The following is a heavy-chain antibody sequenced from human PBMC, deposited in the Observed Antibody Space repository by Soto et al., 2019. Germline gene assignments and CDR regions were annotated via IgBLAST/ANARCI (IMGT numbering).Heavy chain of an antibody. J-gene: IGHJ4*02. V-gene: IGHV4-4*02. Sequence: QVQLQESGPGLVKPSGTLSLTCAVSGGSISSTDWWTWVRQPPGKGLEWIGEIYHSGTTNYNPSLKSRVTISLDKSQYPFSLTLSSVTAAATAVYYCAVPGAGDFDYWGQGALVTVSS. CDR1: GGSISSTDW. CDR3: AVPGAGDFDY. D-gene: IGHD6-13*01. CDR2: IYHSGTT.